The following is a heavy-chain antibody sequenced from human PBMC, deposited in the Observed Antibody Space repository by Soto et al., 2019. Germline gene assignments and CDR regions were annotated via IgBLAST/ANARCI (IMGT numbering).Heavy chain of an antibody. CDR2: IIPIFGTA. CDR3: ARESPVYGHYEATGIFDY. V-gene: IGHV1-69*06. Sequence: ASVKVSCKASGGTFSSYAISWVRQAPGQGLEWMGGIIPIFGTANYAQKFQGRVTITADKSTSTAYMELSSLRSEDTAVYYCARESPVYGHYEATGIFDYWGQGTLVTVSS. D-gene: IGHD4-17*01. J-gene: IGHJ4*02. CDR1: GGTFSSYA.